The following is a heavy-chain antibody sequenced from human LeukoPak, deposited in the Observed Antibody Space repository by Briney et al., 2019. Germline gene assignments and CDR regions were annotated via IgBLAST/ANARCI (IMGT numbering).Heavy chain of an antibody. V-gene: IGHV3-74*01. CDR1: GFTFTTNR. J-gene: IGHJ6*02. CDR2: IGGDGSLT. CDR3: ARGRYYDMDV. Sequence: GGSLRLSCAASGFTFTTNRMHWVRQAPGKGLVWVSRIGGDGSLTSYADSVKGRFTVSRDIAKNTLYLQMNSLRAEDTAVYYCARGRYYDMDVWGQGTTVTVSS.